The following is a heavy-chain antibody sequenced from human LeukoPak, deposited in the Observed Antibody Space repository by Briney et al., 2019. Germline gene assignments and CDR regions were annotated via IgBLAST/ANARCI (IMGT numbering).Heavy chain of an antibody. CDR2: ISAYNGNT. CDR1: GYTFTSYG. Sequence: ASVKVSGKASGYTFTSYGISWVRQAPGQGLEWMGWISAYNGNTNYAQKLQGRVTMTTDTSTSTAYMELRSLRSDDTAVYYCAREWVEQWRPSWACVIWGQKTMVTVSS. CDR3: AREWVEQWRPSWACVI. J-gene: IGHJ3*02. D-gene: IGHD6-19*01. V-gene: IGHV1-18*01.